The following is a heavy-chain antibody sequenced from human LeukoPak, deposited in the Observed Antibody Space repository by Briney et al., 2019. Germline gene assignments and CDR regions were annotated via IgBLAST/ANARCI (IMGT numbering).Heavy chain of an antibody. Sequence: ASVKVSCKASGYSFTNYDINWVRQAPGQGLEWMGWINPNSGGTNYAQKFQGRVTMTRDTSISTAYMELSRLRSDDTAVYYCARSFRARAFDYWGQGTLVTVSS. CDR3: ARSFRARAFDY. CDR2: INPNSGGT. CDR1: GYSFTNYD. J-gene: IGHJ4*02. V-gene: IGHV1-2*02. D-gene: IGHD6-6*01.